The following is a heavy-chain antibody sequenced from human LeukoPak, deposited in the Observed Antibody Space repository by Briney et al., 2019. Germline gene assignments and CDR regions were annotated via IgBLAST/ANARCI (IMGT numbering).Heavy chain of an antibody. D-gene: IGHD3-10*01. J-gene: IGHJ4*02. V-gene: IGHV1-2*02. CDR2: INPNSGGT. CDR1: GYTFTSYA. CDR3: ARGAGGTMVRGPDH. Sequence: GASVKVSCKASGYTFTSYAMNWVRQAPGQGLEWMGWINPNSGGTNYAQKFQGRVTMTRDTSISTAYMELRSLRSDDTAVYCCARGAGGTMVRGPDHWGQGTLVTVSS.